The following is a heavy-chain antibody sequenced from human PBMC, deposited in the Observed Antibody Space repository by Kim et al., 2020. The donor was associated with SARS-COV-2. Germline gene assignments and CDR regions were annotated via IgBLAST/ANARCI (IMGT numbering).Heavy chain of an antibody. CDR3: ARHLEYYYYYMDV. J-gene: IGHJ6*03. V-gene: IGHV4-39*01. CDR2: IHHSGST. Sequence: SETLSLTCTVSGGSVSSSTYYWGWFRQPPGKGLEWIATIHHSGSTHYNPSLKSRATISVDTSKNQFSLRLTSVTAADTAVYFCARHLEYYYYYMDVWGKG. CDR1: GGSVSSSTYY.